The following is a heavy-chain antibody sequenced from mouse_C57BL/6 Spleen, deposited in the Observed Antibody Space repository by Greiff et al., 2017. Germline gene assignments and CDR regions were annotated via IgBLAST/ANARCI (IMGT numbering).Heavy chain of an antibody. CDR2: IYPRSGNT. CDR1: GYTFTSYG. V-gene: IGHV1-81*01. J-gene: IGHJ2*01. CDR3: LITTVVATEDY. Sequence: QVQLKESGAELARPGASVKLSCKASGYTFTSYGISWVKQRTGQGLEWIGEIYPRSGNTYYNEKFKGKATLTADKSSSTAYMELRSLTSEDSAVYFCLITTVVATEDYWGQGTTLTVSS. D-gene: IGHD1-1*01.